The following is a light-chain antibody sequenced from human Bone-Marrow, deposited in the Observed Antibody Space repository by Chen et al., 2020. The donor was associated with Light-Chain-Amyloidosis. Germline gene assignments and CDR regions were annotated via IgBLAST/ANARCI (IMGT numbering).Light chain of an antibody. CDR2: EDD. CDR1: SVSIATNY. CDR3: QSYQGSSQGV. J-gene: IGLJ3*02. Sequence: NFFVTQPHSVSESRAKTVTISSTSISVSIATNYVQWYQQRPGSSPTTVIYEDDQRPSGVPDRFSGSIDRSSNSASLTISGVKNEDEADYYCQSYQGSSQGVFGGGTKLTVL. V-gene: IGLV6-57*01.